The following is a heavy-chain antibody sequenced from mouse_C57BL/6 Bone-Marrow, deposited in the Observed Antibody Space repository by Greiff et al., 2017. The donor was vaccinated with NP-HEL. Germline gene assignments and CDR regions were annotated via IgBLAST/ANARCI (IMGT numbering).Heavy chain of an antibody. CDR2: IDPENGDT. CDR1: GFNIKDDY. D-gene: IGHD2-4*01. J-gene: IGHJ4*01. V-gene: IGHV14-4*01. Sequence: VQLKESGAELVRPGASVKLSCTASGFNIKDDYMHWVKQRPEQGLEWIGWIDPENGDTEYASKFQGKATITADTSSNTAYLQLSSLTSEDTAVYYCTLDSLYAMDDWGQGTSVTVSS. CDR3: TLDSLYAMDD.